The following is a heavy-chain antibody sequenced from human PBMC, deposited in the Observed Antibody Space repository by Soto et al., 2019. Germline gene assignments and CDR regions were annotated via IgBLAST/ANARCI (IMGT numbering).Heavy chain of an antibody. D-gene: IGHD5-18*01. Sequence: QVQLVQSGAEVKKPGSSVKVSCKAFGGTFSSYTITWVRQAPGQGLEWMGGIIPLFGTAHYSQKFQGRITMNADDSTSTAYMDLSSLRSEDTAVYYCAREGGPGYSYWYFAYWGQGTLVTVSS. CDR3: AREGGPGYSYWYFAY. CDR1: GGTFSSYT. CDR2: IIPLFGTA. V-gene: IGHV1-69*01. J-gene: IGHJ4*02.